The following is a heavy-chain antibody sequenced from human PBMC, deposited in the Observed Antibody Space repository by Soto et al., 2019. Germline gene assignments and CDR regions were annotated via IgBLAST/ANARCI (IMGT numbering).Heavy chain of an antibody. CDR1: GDSISNNNYY. D-gene: IGHD2-15*01. CDR3: ARQHCGGGICYSWTNVENNWFDP. Sequence: SETLSLTCTVSGDSISNNNYYWCWIRHPPGKGLEWIGSIYYSGSTYYNPSLKSRVTISVDTSKNQFSLKLSSVTAADTAVYYCARQHCGGGICYSWTNVENNWFDPWGQGTLVTVST. CDR2: IYYSGST. V-gene: IGHV4-39*01. J-gene: IGHJ5*02.